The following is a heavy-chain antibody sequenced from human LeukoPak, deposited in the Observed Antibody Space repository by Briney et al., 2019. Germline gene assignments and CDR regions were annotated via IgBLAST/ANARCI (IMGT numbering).Heavy chain of an antibody. CDR2: IIPIFGTA. J-gene: IGHJ4*02. V-gene: IGHV1-69*05. CDR1: GGTFSSYA. CDR3: ARDPSVMTTVTTQGDY. D-gene: IGHD4-17*01. Sequence: ASVKVSCKASGGTFSSYAISWVRQAPGQGLEWMGRIIPIFGTANYAQKFQGRVTITTDESTSTAYMELSSLRPEDTAVYYCARDPSVMTTVTTQGDYWGQGTLVTVSS.